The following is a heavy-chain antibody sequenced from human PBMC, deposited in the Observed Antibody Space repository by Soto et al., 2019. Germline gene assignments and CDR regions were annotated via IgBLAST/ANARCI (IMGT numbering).Heavy chain of an antibody. CDR3: ARGSSRGVPKYYFDY. J-gene: IGHJ4*02. Sequence: GGSLRLSCAASGFTFSDHYMDWVRQAPGKGLEWVGRTRNKANSYTTEYAASVKGRFTISRDDSKNSLYLQMNSLKTEDTAVYYCARGSSRGVPKYYFDYWGQGTLVTVSS. CDR2: TRNKANSYTT. CDR1: GFTFSDHY. D-gene: IGHD3-10*01. V-gene: IGHV3-72*01.